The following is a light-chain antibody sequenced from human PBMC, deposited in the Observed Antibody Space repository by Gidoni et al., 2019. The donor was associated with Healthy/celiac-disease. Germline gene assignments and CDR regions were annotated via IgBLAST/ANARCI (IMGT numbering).Light chain of an antibody. V-gene: IGKV1-39*01. Sequence: DIQKTQSPSSLSASVGDRVTITCRASQSISSYLNWYQQKPGKAPKLLIYAASSLQSGVPSRFSGSGSGTDFTLTISSLQPEDFATYYCQQSYSTPLTFGGGTKVEIK. CDR3: QQSYSTPLT. CDR2: AAS. CDR1: QSISSY. J-gene: IGKJ4*01.